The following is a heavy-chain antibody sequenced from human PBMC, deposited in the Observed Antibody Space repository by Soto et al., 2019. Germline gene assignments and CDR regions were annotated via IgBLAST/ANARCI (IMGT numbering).Heavy chain of an antibody. V-gene: IGHV3-21*04. CDR1: GFTFTRYS. J-gene: IGHJ6*02. Sequence: GGSLRLSCAASGFTFTRYSMNWVRLAPGKGLEWVSSISSTTNYIYYGDSVKGRFTISRDNAKNSLYLQMNSLRAEDTALYYCVKGENNYYYYGMDVWGQGTTVTVSS. CDR3: VKGENNYYYYGMDV. D-gene: IGHD3-10*01. CDR2: ISSTTNYI.